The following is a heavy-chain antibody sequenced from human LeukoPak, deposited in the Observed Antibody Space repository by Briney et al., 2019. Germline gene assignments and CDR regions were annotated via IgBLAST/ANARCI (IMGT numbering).Heavy chain of an antibody. CDR1: GYTFTGYY. CDR2: INPDSGGT. CDR3: GRDFRDSLDY. Sequence: ASVKVSCKASGYTFTGYYMHWVRLAPGQGLEWMGWINPDSGGTNFAQKFQGRVTMTRDTSISTAYMELSRLRSDDTAVYYCGRDFRDSLDYWGQGTLVTVSS. V-gene: IGHV1-2*02. J-gene: IGHJ4*02.